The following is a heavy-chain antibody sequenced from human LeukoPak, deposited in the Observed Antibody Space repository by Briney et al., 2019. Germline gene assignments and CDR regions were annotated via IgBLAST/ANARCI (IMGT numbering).Heavy chain of an antibody. Sequence: GGSLRLSCAASGFTFSNNWMSWVRQAPGKGLEWVANIKQDGSDKYYVDSVKGRFTISRDNSKNTLNLQMNSLRAEDTAVYYCANSRRSGYWYFDLWGRGTLVTVSS. V-gene: IGHV3-7*03. J-gene: IGHJ2*01. CDR3: ANSRRSGYWYFDL. CDR2: IKQDGSDK. CDR1: GFTFSNNW. D-gene: IGHD3-22*01.